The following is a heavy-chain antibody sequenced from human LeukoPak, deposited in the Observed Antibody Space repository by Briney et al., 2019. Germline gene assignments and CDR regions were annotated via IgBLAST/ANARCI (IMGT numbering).Heavy chain of an antibody. V-gene: IGHV4-34*01. CDR1: GGSFSGYY. J-gene: IGHJ6*02. CDR3: ARVQWYPYSNYYYGMDV. D-gene: IGHD4-11*01. Sequence: PSETLSLTCAVYGGSFSGYYWSWIRQPPAKGLEWIGEINHSGSTNYNPSLKSRVTISVDTSKNQFTLKLSSVTAADTAVYYCARVQWYPYSNYYYGMDVWGQGTTVTVSS. CDR2: INHSGST.